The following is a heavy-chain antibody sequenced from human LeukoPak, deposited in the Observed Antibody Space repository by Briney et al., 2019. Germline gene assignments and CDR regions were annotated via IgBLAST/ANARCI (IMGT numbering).Heavy chain of an antibody. D-gene: IGHD3-22*01. CDR1: GFTLSSSA. V-gene: IGHV3-23*01. CDR2: MTEGGAT. Sequence: PGGSLRLSCAASGFTLSSSAMSWVRQAPGKGLEWVSVMTEGGATYYADSVRGRFIISRDNSKNMVHLQMNSLRVDDTAVYYCAKLLLDWGQGRLVTVSS. CDR3: AKLLLD. J-gene: IGHJ4*02.